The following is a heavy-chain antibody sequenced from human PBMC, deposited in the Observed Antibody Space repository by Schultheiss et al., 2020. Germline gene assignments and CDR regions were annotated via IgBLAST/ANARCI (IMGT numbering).Heavy chain of an antibody. CDR1: GYTFTNYG. Sequence: SVKVSCKASGYTFTNYGMSWVRQAPGQGLEWMGGIIPIFGTANYAQKFQGRVTITADESTSTAYMELSSLRSEDTAVYYCASGAYSSSSGGVDFDYWGQGTLVTVSS. V-gene: IGHV1-69*13. D-gene: IGHD6-6*01. J-gene: IGHJ4*02. CDR2: IIPIFGTA. CDR3: ASGAYSSSSGGVDFDY.